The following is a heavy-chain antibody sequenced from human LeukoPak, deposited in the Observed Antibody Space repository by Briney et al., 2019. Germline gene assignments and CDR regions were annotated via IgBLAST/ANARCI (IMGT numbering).Heavy chain of an antibody. J-gene: IGHJ3*02. CDR3: ARDGSDSSGYKAFDI. Sequence: GGSLRLSCAASGFTFSSYGMHWVRQAPGKGLEWVAVIWYGGSNKYYADSVKGRFTISRDNSKNTLYLQMNSLRAEDTAVYYCARDGSDSSGYKAFDIWGQGTMVTVSS. CDR2: IWYGGSNK. D-gene: IGHD3-22*01. V-gene: IGHV3-33*01. CDR1: GFTFSSYG.